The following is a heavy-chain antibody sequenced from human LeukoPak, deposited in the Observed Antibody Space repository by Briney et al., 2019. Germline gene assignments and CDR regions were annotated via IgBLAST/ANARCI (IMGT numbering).Heavy chain of an antibody. V-gene: IGHV1-46*01. J-gene: IGHJ3*02. CDR3: ATHDRVDAFDI. D-gene: IGHD3-22*01. CDR2: INPSGGST. CDR1: GYTFTGYY. Sequence: ASVKASCKASGYTFTGYYMHWVRQAPGQGLEWMGIINPSGGSTSYAQKFQGRVTMTRDMSTNTVYMELSSLRSEDTAVYYCATHDRVDAFDIWGQGTMVTVSS.